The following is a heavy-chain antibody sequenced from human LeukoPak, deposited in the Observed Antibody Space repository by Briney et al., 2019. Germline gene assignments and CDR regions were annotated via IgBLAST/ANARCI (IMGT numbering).Heavy chain of an antibody. V-gene: IGHV3-48*03. Sequence: PGGSLRLSCAASGFTFSSYEMNWVRQAPGKGLEWVSYISSSGSTIYYADSVKGRFTVSRDNSKNTPYLQMNNLRAEDTAVYFCASPGGGGHDPVGAFDIWGQGTMVTVSS. CDR3: ASPGGGGHDPVGAFDI. CDR2: ISSSGSTI. J-gene: IGHJ3*02. D-gene: IGHD5-12*01. CDR1: GFTFSSYE.